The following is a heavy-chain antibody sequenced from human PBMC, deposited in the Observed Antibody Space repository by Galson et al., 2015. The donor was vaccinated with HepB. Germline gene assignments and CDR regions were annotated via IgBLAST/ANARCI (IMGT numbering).Heavy chain of an antibody. CDR3: ARDWSPYSSSWYFDY. D-gene: IGHD6-13*01. V-gene: IGHV3-30-3*01. CDR1: GFTFSSYA. J-gene: IGHJ4*02. Sequence: SLRLSCAASGFTFSSYAMHWARQAPGKGLEWVAVISYDGSNKYYADSVKGRFTISRDNSKNTLYLQMNSLRAEDTAVYYCARDWSPYSSSWYFDYWGQGTLVTVSS. CDR2: ISYDGSNK.